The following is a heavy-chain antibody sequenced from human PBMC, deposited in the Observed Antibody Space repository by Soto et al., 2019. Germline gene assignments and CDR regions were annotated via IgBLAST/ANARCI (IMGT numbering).Heavy chain of an antibody. J-gene: IGHJ6*01. CDR1: GGSFSGYY. Sequence: PTETLSLTCAVYGGSFSGYYWSWIRQPPGKGLEWIGEINHSGSTNYNPSLKSRVTISVDTSKNQFSLKLSSVTAADTAVYYCARGGRLITMRVVGKGRYGMDVWGQGTTVTVSS. D-gene: IGHD3-22*01. V-gene: IGHV4-34*01. CDR2: INHSGST. CDR3: ARGGRLITMRVVGKGRYGMDV.